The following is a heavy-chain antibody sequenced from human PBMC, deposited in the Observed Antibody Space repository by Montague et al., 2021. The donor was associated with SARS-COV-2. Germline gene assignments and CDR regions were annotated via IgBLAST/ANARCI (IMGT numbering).Heavy chain of an antibody. V-gene: IGHV2-5*02. Sequence: PALVKPTQTLTLTCTFSGFSLSTSGVGVGWIRQPPGKALEWFALIYWDDDKRYSPSLKSRLTITKDTSKNQVVLTMTNMDPVDTATYYCAHKTGLRYFDWLFQTNPTGGYFDLWGRGTLVTVSS. D-gene: IGHD3-9*01. J-gene: IGHJ2*01. CDR1: GFSLSTSGVG. CDR2: IYWDDDK. CDR3: AHKTGLRYFDWLFQTNPTGGYFDL.